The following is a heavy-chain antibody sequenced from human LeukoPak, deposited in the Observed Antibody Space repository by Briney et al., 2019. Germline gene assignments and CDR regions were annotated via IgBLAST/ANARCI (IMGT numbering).Heavy chain of an antibody. Sequence: PGGSLRLSCTISGYFFPNAWLNWVRQAPGKGLEWVGRIKSNQDGGITDYAAPVKGRFTISRDDSRNTMYLQMNNLKTEDTAVYYCTTHRKWCTYNWGQGTLVTVSS. CDR3: TTHRKWCTYN. J-gene: IGHJ4*02. CDR2: IKSNQDGGIT. CDR1: GYFFPNAW. V-gene: IGHV3-15*01. D-gene: IGHD2-8*02.